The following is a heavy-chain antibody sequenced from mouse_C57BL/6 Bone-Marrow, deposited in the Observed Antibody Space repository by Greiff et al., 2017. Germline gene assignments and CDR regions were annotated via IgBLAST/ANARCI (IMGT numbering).Heavy chain of an antibody. D-gene: IGHD2-14*01. J-gene: IGHJ3*01. V-gene: IGHV5-12*01. Sequence: EVKLMESGGGLVQPGGSLKLSCAASGFTFSDYYMYWVRQTPEKRLEWVAYISNGGGSTYYPDTVKGRFTISRDNAKNTLYLQMSRLKSEDTAMYYCARLGTAWFAYWGQGTLVTVSA. CDR1: GFTFSDYY. CDR3: ARLGTAWFAY. CDR2: ISNGGGST.